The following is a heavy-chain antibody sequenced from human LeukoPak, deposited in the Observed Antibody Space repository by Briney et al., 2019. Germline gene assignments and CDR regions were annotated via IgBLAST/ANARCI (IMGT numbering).Heavy chain of an antibody. CDR1: GYTFTSYD. CDR3: ARGGPRWTARHYYYYYMDV. V-gene: IGHV1-8*01. D-gene: IGHD2-15*01. CDR2: MNPNSGNT. Sequence: GASVKVSCKASGYTFTSYDINWVRQATGQGLEWMGWMNPNSGNTGYAQKFQGRVTMTRDTSISTAYMELSRLRSDDTAVYYCARGGPRWTARHYYYYYMDVWGKGTTVTVSS. J-gene: IGHJ6*03.